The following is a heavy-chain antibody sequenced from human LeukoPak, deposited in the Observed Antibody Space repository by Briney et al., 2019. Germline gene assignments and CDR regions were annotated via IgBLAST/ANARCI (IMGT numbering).Heavy chain of an antibody. J-gene: IGHJ6*02. D-gene: IGHD3-9*01. CDR1: GYTFTSYD. V-gene: IGHV1-8*01. CDR3: ARHYDILTGYYSSYYYGMDV. Sequence: GASVKVSCKASGYTFTSYDINWVRQATGQGLEWMGWMNPNSGNTGYAQKFQGRVTMTRNTSISTAYMELSSLRSEDTAVCYCARHYDILTGYYSSYYYGMDVWGQGTTVTVSS. CDR2: MNPNSGNT.